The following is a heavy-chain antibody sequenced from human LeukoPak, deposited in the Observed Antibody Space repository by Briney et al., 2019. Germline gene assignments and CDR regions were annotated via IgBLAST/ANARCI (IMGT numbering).Heavy chain of an antibody. CDR2: ISPSGGST. CDR1: GYTFTGYW. Sequence: GASVKVSCKAFGYTFTGYWMHWVRQAPGQGPEWMGVISPSGGSTIYAQKFKGRVTLTRDMSTSTDYLELSSLRSEDTAVYYCAKGSKEVLFTRDHCMDVWGKGTTVTISS. D-gene: IGHD3-3*01. CDR3: AKGSKEVLFTRDHCMDV. J-gene: IGHJ6*03. V-gene: IGHV1-46*01.